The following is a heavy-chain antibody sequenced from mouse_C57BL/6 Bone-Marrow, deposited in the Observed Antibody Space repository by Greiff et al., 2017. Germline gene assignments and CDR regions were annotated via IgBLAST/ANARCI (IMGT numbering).Heavy chain of an antibody. V-gene: IGHV1-53*01. Sequence: QVQLQQSGTELVKPGASVKLSCKASGYTFTSYWMHWVKQRPGQGLEWIGNINPSNGGTNYNEKFKSKATLTVDKSYSTAYMQFSSLTSLDSAFYYGARSLYYGSSPWFAYWGQGTLVTVSA. J-gene: IGHJ3*01. CDR3: ARSLYYGSSPWFAY. CDR1: GYTFTSYW. D-gene: IGHD1-1*01. CDR2: INPSNGGT.